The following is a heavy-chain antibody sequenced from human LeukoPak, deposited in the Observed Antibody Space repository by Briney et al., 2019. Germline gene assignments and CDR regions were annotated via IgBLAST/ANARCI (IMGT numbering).Heavy chain of an antibody. J-gene: IGHJ4*02. Sequence: PSETLSLTCTVSSGSISSYYWSWIRQPPGKGLEWIGYIYYSGSTNYNPSLKSRVTISVDTSKNQFSLKLSSVTAADTAVYYCAREDMVGFWSGYYYYWGQGTLVTVSS. V-gene: IGHV4-59*12. CDR1: SGSISSYY. CDR3: AREDMVGFWSGYYYY. D-gene: IGHD3-3*01. CDR2: IYYSGST.